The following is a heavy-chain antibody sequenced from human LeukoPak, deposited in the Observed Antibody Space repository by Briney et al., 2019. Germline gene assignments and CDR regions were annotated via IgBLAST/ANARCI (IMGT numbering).Heavy chain of an antibody. Sequence: SETLSLTCAVSGGSISSYSWSWVRQPAGKGLEWIGRNYTSGSTNYNPSLKSRVTMSLDTSKNQSSLKLTAVTAPDTVVYYWARSNSPSRFDPWGQGTLVTVSS. CDR3: ARSNSPSRFDP. CDR2: NYTSGST. CDR1: GGSISSYS. J-gene: IGHJ5*02. D-gene: IGHD2/OR15-2a*01. V-gene: IGHV4-4*07.